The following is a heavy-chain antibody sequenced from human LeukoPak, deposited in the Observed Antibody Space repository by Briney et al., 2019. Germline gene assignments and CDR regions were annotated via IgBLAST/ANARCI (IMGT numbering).Heavy chain of an antibody. V-gene: IGHV4-59*08. D-gene: IGHD3-22*01. Sequence: SETLSLTCTVSGGSISSYYWSWIRQPPGKGLEWIGYIYYSGSTNYNPSIKSRVTISVDTSKNQFSLKLSSVTAADTAVYYCARQPEDSSGYDYWGQGTPVTVSS. J-gene: IGHJ4*02. CDR3: ARQPEDSSGYDY. CDR2: IYYSGST. CDR1: GGSISSYY.